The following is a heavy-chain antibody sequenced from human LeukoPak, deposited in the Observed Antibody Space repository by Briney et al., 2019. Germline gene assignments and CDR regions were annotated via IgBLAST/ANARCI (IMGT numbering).Heavy chain of an antibody. J-gene: IGHJ4*02. CDR1: GFTFSSYW. D-gene: IGHD5-18*01. Sequence: SAGSLRLSCAGSGFTFSSYWMHWVRQAPGKGLGWVSRTNSDGSSTSYADSVKGRFTISRDNAKNTLYLQMNSLRADDTAVYYCARDDRGYSYALFDYWGQGTLVTVSS. CDR2: TNSDGSST. CDR3: ARDDRGYSYALFDY. V-gene: IGHV3-74*01.